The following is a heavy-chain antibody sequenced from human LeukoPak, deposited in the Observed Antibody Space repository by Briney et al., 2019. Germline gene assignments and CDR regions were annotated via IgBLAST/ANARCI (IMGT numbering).Heavy chain of an antibody. CDR2: INHSGST. V-gene: IGHV4-34*01. CDR1: GGSFSGYY. J-gene: IGHJ4*02. Sequence: PSEALSLTGAVYGGSFSGYYWNWIRQPPGKGLEWIGEINHSGSTNYNPSPKSRVTISVDTSKNQFSLKLSSVTAADTAVYYRARGRSRLNYYKMATSPFDYWGQGTRVTVSS. D-gene: IGHD5-24*01. CDR3: ARGRSRLNYYKMATSPFDY.